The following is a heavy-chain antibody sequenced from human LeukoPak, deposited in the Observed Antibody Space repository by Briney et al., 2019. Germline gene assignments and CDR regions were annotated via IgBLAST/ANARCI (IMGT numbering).Heavy chain of an antibody. J-gene: IGHJ4*02. CDR2: IIPILGIA. CDR3: ARDGGKTYYDSSGYYWY. V-gene: IGHV1-69*04. D-gene: IGHD3-22*01. CDR1: GGTFSSYA. Sequence: SVKVSFKASGGTFSSYAISWVRQAPGQGLEWMGRIIPILGIANYAQKFQGRVTITADKSTGTAYMELSSLRSEDTAVYYCARDGGKTYYDSSGYYWYWGQGTLVTVSS.